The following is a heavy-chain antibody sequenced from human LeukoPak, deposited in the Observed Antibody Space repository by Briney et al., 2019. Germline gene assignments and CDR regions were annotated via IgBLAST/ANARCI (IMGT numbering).Heavy chain of an antibody. CDR2: ISGSGGST. CDR1: GFTFSSYA. J-gene: IGHJ4*02. D-gene: IGHD6-13*01. V-gene: IGHV3-23*01. CDR3: ANAHSSLGCDY. Sequence: GGSLRLSCAASGFTFSSYAMSWVRQAPGKGLEWVSAISGSGGSTYYADSVKGRLTISRDNSKNTLYLQMNSLRAEDTAVYYCANAHSSLGCDYWGQGTLVTVSS.